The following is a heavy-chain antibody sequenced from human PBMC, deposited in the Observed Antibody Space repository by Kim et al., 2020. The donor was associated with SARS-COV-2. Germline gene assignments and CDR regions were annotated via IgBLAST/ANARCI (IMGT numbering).Heavy chain of an antibody. Sequence: ADSVKGRFTISRVNSKNTLYLQMNSLRAEDTAVDYCAKAASYSSGWYADYWGQGTLVTVSS. J-gene: IGHJ4*02. D-gene: IGHD6-19*01. CDR3: AKAASYSSGWYADY. V-gene: IGHV3-23*01.